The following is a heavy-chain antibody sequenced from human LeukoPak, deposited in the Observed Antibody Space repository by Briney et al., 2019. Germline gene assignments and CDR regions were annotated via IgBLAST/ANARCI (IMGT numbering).Heavy chain of an antibody. V-gene: IGHV1-46*01. CDR2: INPSGGST. Sequence: ASVKVSCKASGYTFTSYHMHWVRQAPGQGLEWMGIINPSGGSTSYAQKFQGRVTMTRDTSTSTVYMELSSLRSEDTAVYYCASDGSYGGAFAWWGQGTLVTVSS. J-gene: IGHJ4*02. CDR1: GYTFTSYH. CDR3: ASDGSYGGAFAW. D-gene: IGHD1-26*01.